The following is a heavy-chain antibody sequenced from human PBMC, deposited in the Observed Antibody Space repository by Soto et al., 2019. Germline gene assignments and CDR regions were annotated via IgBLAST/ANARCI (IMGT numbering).Heavy chain of an antibody. J-gene: IGHJ4*02. Sequence: SLRLSCAASGFSFSSYGMSWVRQAPGKGLEWVSGISGSGGGTYYADSVKGRFTISRDNSKNTLYLQMNSLRAEDTAVYYCAKLITGTTLSPFDYWGQGTLVTVSS. CDR3: AKLITGTTLSPFDY. V-gene: IGHV3-23*01. CDR2: ISGSGGGT. CDR1: GFSFSSYG. D-gene: IGHD1-7*01.